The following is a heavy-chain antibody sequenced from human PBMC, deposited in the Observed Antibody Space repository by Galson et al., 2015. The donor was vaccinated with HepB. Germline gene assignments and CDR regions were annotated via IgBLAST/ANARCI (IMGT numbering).Heavy chain of an antibody. V-gene: IGHV4-59*01. Sequence: ETLSLTCTVSGGSISSYYWSWIRQPPGKGLEWIGYIYYSGSTNYNPSLKSRVTISVDTSKNQFSLKLSSVTAADTAVYYCARDGGTANDLIFDYWGQGTLVTVSS. D-gene: IGHD3-16*01. CDR1: GGSISSYY. CDR2: IYYSGST. J-gene: IGHJ4*02. CDR3: ARDGGTANDLIFDY.